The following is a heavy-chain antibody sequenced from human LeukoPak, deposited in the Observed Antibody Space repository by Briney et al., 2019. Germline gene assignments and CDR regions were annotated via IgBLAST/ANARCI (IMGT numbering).Heavy chain of an antibody. V-gene: IGHV3-30*18. Sequence: PGRSLRLSCAASGFTFSSYGLHWVRQAPGKGLEWVAVISYDGSNKYYADSVKGRFTISRDNSKNTLYLQTNSLRAEDTAVYYCAKDFLPMVMVDWFDYWGQGTLVTVSS. D-gene: IGHD5-18*01. CDR1: GFTFSSYG. J-gene: IGHJ4*02. CDR3: AKDFLPMVMVDWFDY. CDR2: ISYDGSNK.